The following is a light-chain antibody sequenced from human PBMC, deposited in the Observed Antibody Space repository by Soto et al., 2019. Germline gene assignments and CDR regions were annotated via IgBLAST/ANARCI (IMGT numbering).Light chain of an antibody. CDR1: QSISTN. CDR2: GAS. CDR3: QQYDKWPLT. V-gene: IGKV3-15*01. J-gene: IGKJ3*01. Sequence: EIVMTQSPATLSVSPGERASLSCRASQSISTNLAWYQQKPGQAPRLLIYGASTRATGIPARFSGSVSGTEFILTISSPQSEDFAVYYCQQYDKWPLTFGPGTKVDIE.